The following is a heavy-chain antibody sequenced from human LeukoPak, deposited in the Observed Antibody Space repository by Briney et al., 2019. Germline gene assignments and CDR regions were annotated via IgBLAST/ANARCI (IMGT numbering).Heavy chain of an antibody. Sequence: SETLSLTCTVSGYSISRSSYYWGWIRQPPGQGLEYIGSIYYSGSTYYNPSLKSRVTMAVDTSKNQFSLKLSSVTAADTAVYYCATIVAAAARGFFDYWVQGTLVTVSS. CDR3: ATIVAAAARGFFDY. D-gene: IGHD6-13*01. CDR1: GYSISRSSYY. V-gene: IGHV4-39*01. CDR2: IYYSGST. J-gene: IGHJ4*02.